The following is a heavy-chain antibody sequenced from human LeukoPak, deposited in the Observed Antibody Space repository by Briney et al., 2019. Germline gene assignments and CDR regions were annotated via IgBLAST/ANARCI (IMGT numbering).Heavy chain of an antibody. Sequence: GGSLRLSCAASGFTVSSNYMSWVRQAPGKGLEWVSVIYSGGSTYYADSVEGRFTISRDNSKNTLYLQMNSLRAEDTAVYYCARVTAMVLKYYYYMDVWGKGTTVTVSS. J-gene: IGHJ6*03. CDR3: ARVTAMVLKYYYYMDV. V-gene: IGHV3-66*02. D-gene: IGHD5-18*01. CDR1: GFTVSSNY. CDR2: IYSGGST.